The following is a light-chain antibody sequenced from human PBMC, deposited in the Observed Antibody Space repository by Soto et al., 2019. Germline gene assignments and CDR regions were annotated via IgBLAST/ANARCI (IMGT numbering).Light chain of an antibody. V-gene: IGKV1-39*01. CDR2: TSS. J-gene: IGKJ4*02. CDR1: QSISSY. Sequence: DIQMTQSPSSLSAAVGDTVTITCRASQSISSYLNWYQQKPGKAPNLLIFTSSNLQSGVPSRFSGSGSGTEFTLTISSLQPEDFATYYCQQSDSTPLTVGGGTKVDIK. CDR3: QQSDSTPLT.